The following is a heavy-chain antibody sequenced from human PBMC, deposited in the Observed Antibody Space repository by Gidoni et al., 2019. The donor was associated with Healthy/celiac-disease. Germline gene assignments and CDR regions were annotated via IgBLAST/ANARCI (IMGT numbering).Heavy chain of an antibody. CDR3: ARDRSGYSPLFDY. CDR2: ISSSSSYI. J-gene: IGHJ4*02. CDR1: GFTFSSYS. Sequence: EVQLVESGGGLVKPGGSLRLSCAASGFTFSSYSMNWVRQAPGKGLAWVSSISSSSSYIYYADSVKGRFTISRDNAKNSLYLQMNSLRAEDTAVYYCARDRSGYSPLFDYWGQGTLVTVSS. D-gene: IGHD5-12*01. V-gene: IGHV3-21*01.